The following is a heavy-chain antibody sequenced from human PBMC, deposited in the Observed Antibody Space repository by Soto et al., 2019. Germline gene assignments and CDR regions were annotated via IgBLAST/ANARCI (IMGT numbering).Heavy chain of an antibody. CDR1: GYTFTSYG. V-gene: IGHV1-18*01. D-gene: IGHD3-10*01. CDR2: ISAYNGNT. Sequence: GASVKVSCKASGYTFTSYGISWVRQAPGQGLEWMGWISAYNGNTNYAQKLQGRVTMTTDTSTSTAYMELRSLRSDDTAVYYCARFYGSGSYYNGPRGWFDPWGQGTLVTVSS. J-gene: IGHJ5*02. CDR3: ARFYGSGSYYNGPRGWFDP.